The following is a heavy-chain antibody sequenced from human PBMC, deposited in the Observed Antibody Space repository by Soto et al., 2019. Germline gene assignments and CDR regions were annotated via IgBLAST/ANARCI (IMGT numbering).Heavy chain of an antibody. CDR2: ITGTASST. V-gene: IGHV3-23*01. CDR1: GFRFSTFA. Sequence: EVQLLESGGGFVQPGGSLRLSCAASGFRFSTFAMTWVRQAPGRGRGWVSAITGTASSTYYADSVKGRFTISRDNSKNTLYLQINSLRAEDTAIYYCAKGAEGYVVSSLDSWGQGTLVTVSS. J-gene: IGHJ4*02. D-gene: IGHD5-12*01. CDR3: AKGAEGYVVSSLDS.